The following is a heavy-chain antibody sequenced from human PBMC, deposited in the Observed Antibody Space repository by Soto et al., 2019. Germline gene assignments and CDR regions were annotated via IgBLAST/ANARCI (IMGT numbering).Heavy chain of an antibody. Sequence: QVQLVESGGGVVQPGRSLRLSCAASGFTFSSYGMHWVRQAPGKGLEWVAVIWYDGSNKYYADSVKGRFTISRDNSKNTLHLQMNRLRAEDTAVYYCARPSGSGYYYYGMDVWGQGTMVTASS. CDR3: ARPSGSGYYYYGMDV. V-gene: IGHV3-33*01. D-gene: IGHD2-15*01. CDR2: IWYDGSNK. J-gene: IGHJ6*02. CDR1: GFTFSSYG.